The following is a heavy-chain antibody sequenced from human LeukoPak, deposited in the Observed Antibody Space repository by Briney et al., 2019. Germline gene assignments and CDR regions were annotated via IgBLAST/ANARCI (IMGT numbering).Heavy chain of an antibody. V-gene: IGHV3-7*01. CDR2: IKEDGSEK. Sequence: PGGSLRLSCEASGFTFHNSWMSWVRQAPGKGLEWVANIKEDGSEKYYVDSVKGRSTISRDNARNSVFLEMHSLRVDDTAVYYCARDCSGGSCLAYDAFDIWGQGTMVTVSS. CDR3: ARDCSGGSCLAYDAFDI. CDR1: GFTFHNSW. D-gene: IGHD2-15*01. J-gene: IGHJ3*02.